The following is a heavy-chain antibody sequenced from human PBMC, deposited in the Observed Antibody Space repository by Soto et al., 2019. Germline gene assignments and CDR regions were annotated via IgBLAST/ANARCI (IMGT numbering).Heavy chain of an antibody. Sequence: SETLSLTCAVSGGSFRGFYWTWIRQSPGKGLEWLGDINHVGITNYNPSLKSRVSIPVDTSRTQFSLKMSSVTAADTAVYYCARGRVVVPAAVMFNCLDPWGQGALVTVS. CDR1: GGSFRGFY. D-gene: IGHD2-2*01. V-gene: IGHV4-34*01. J-gene: IGHJ5*02. CDR2: INHVGIT. CDR3: ARGRVVVPAAVMFNCLDP.